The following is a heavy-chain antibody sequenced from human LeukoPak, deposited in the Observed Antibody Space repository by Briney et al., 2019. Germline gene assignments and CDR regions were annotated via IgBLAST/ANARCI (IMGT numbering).Heavy chain of an antibody. CDR3: ARVWYCGGDCYSGYYYYYYMDV. CDR2: MNPNSGNT. J-gene: IGHJ6*03. CDR1: GYTFTNYD. V-gene: IGHV1-8*01. Sequence: ASVKVSCKASGYTFTNYDINWVRQATGQGLEWMGWMNPNSGNTGYAQNFQGRVTMTRNTSISTAYMELRSLGSDDTAVYYCARVWYCGGDCYSGYYYYYYMDVWGKGTTVTISS. D-gene: IGHD2-21*02.